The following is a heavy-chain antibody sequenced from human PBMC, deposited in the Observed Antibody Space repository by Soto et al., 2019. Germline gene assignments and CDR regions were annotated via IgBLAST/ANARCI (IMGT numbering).Heavy chain of an antibody. Sequence: PSETLSLTCTVSGVSISSSSYYWGWIRQPPGKGLEWIGSIYYSGSTYYNPSLKSRVTISVDTSKNQFSLKLSSVTAADTAVYYCARHSNRNYGLYYLDYWGLGALVTVSS. V-gene: IGHV4-39*01. CDR1: GVSISSSSYY. J-gene: IGHJ4*02. CDR3: ARHSNRNYGLYYLDY. CDR2: IYYSGST. D-gene: IGHD4-4*01.